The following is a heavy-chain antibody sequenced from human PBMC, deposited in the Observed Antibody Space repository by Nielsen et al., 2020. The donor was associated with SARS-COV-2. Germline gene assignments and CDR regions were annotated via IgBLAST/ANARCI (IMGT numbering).Heavy chain of an antibody. Sequence: WLRQPPGKGLEWIGEINHSGSTNYNPSLKSRVTISVDTSKNQFSLKLSSVTAADTAVYYCARGARIRYCSSTSCDRSFGYWGQGTLVTVSS. J-gene: IGHJ4*02. CDR3: ARGARIRYCSSTSCDRSFGY. V-gene: IGHV4-34*01. D-gene: IGHD2-2*01. CDR2: INHSGST.